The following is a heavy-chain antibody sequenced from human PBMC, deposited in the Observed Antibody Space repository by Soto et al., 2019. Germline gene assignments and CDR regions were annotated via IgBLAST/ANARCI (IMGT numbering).Heavy chain of an antibody. CDR2: IYYSGST. Sequence: ETLSLTCTVSGGSISSYYWSWIRQPPGKGLEWIGYIYYSGSTNYNPSLKSRVTISVDTSKNQFSLKLSSVTAADTAVYYCARVLFGRGNWFDPWGQGTLVTVSS. CDR3: ARVLFGRGNWFDP. D-gene: IGHD3-3*01. V-gene: IGHV4-59*01. CDR1: GGSISSYY. J-gene: IGHJ5*02.